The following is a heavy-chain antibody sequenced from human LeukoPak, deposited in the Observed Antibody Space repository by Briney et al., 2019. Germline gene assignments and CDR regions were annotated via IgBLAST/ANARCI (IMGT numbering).Heavy chain of an antibody. CDR2: INHSGST. V-gene: IGHV4-34*01. CDR1: GGSFSGYY. Sequence: SETLSLTCAVYGGSFSGYYWSWIRQPPGKGLEWIGEINHSGSTNYNPSLKSRVTISVDTSKNQFSLKLSSVTAADTAVYYCARLKLKVITPYHYYYMDVWGKGTTVTISS. D-gene: IGHD3-22*01. J-gene: IGHJ6*03. CDR3: ARLKLKVITPYHYYYMDV.